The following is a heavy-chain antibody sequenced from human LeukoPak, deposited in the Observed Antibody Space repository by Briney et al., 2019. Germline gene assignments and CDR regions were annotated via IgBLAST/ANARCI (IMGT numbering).Heavy chain of an antibody. D-gene: IGHD3-16*02. CDR2: INHSGST. J-gene: IGHJ4*02. CDR3: ARDHYDYVWGSYRALGY. Sequence: SETLSLTCAVYGGSFSGYYWSWIRQPPGKGLEWIGEINHSGSTNYNPSLKSRVTISVDTSKNQFSLKLSSVTAADTAVYYCARDHYDYVWGSYRALGYWGQGTLVTVSS. V-gene: IGHV4-34*01. CDR1: GGSFSGYY.